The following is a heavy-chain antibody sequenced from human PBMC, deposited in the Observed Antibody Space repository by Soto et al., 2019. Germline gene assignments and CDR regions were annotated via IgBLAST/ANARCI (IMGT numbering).Heavy chain of an antibody. D-gene: IGHD2-15*01. CDR2: IIPLFGIP. V-gene: IGHV1-69*10. CDR3: ARGVVDTNVVFKCFDP. J-gene: IGHJ5*02. CDR1: GLSYSSHV. Sequence: SVKFCWKARGLSYSSHVITLVRQAPGQGLEWMGGIIPLFGIPNYSQKFQGRLTITADKSTSTAYMELSSMRSEDTAVYYCARGVVDTNVVFKCFDPWGRGTLVTV.